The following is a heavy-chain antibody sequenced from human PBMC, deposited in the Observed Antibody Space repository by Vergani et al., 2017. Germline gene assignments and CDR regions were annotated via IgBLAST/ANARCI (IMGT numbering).Heavy chain of an antibody. CDR1: GFTFTKYA. D-gene: IGHD4-11*01. Sequence: EVQLLESGGGLVQPGGSLRLSCAASGFTFTKYAMTWVRQAPGKGLEWVSTISATVGSTYYADSVKGRFTISRDNSKNTLFLQMNSLRAEDTAVYYCAKNPHTVTTSYFDYWGQGTLVTVSS. J-gene: IGHJ4*02. V-gene: IGHV3-23*01. CDR2: ISATVGST. CDR3: AKNPHTVTTSYFDY.